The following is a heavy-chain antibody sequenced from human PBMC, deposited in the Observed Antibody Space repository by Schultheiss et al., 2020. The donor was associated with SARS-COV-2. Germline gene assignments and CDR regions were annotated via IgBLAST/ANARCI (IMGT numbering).Heavy chain of an antibody. J-gene: IGHJ4*02. V-gene: IGHV4-61*01. CDR2: IYYSGST. CDR3: ASVNRNYGDYGGYFDY. CDR1: GGSVSSGSYY. D-gene: IGHD4-17*01. Sequence: SQTLSLTCTVSGGSVSSGSYYWSWIRQPPGKGLEWIGYIYYSGSTNYNPSLKSRVTISVDKSKNQFSLKLSSVTAADTAVYYCASVNRNYGDYGGYFDYWGQGTLVTVSS.